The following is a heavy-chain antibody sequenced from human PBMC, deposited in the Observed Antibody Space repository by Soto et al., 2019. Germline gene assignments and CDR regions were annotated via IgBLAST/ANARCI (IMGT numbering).Heavy chain of an antibody. CDR1: GFTFSSYA. Sequence: GGSLRLSFAASGFTFSSYAMSWVRQAPGKGLEWVSGISWSGGKTYYADSVKVRFTISRDSSKNTLYLQMSSLRAEDTAVYYCAKQGDHFYYYDMYXWGQGPTFTVS. D-gene: IGHD3-10*01. CDR2: ISWSGGKT. J-gene: IGHJ6*02. CDR3: AKQGDHFYYYDMYX. V-gene: IGHV3-23*01.